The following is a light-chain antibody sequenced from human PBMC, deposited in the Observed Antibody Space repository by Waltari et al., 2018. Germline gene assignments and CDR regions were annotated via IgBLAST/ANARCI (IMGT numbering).Light chain of an antibody. Sequence: QSVXTQPPSVSGAPGQRXTXSCTGSSSNIGAGYDVHWYQQLPGTAPKLLIYGNSNRPSGVPDRXSGSKSGTSASXAITGLQAEDEADYYCXXYDSSLSGPYYVFGXXTXVTVL. V-gene: IGLV1-40*01. CDR3: XXYDSSLSGPYYV. CDR2: GNS. CDR1: SSNIGAGYD. J-gene: IGLJ1*01.